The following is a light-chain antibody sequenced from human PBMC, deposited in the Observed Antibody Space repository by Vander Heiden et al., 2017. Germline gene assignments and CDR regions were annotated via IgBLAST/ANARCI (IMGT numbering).Light chain of an antibody. CDR3: SSWDHSLDGLL. CDR2: SVN. V-gene: IGLV1-44*01. J-gene: IGLJ2*01. CDR1: SSSIGSNT. Sequence: QSVLTQPRSASGTPGQRVTISCSGSSSSIGSNTVNWYQQFPGSAPKLLIYSVNQRPSGVPDRFSGSKSVTSASLAISGLLSEDEADYYCSSWDHSLDGLLFGGGTKLTVL.